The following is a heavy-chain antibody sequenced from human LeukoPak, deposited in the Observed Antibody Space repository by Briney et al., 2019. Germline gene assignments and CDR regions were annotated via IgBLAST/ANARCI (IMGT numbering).Heavy chain of an antibody. Sequence: GESLKISCKGSGYSFTSYWIGGVRQMPGKGLEWMGIIYPGNSDTRYSPSFQGQVTISADKSITTAYLQWSSLKASDTAMYYCVRLVDLGAFDIWGQGTLVTVSS. CDR3: VRLVDLGAFDI. J-gene: IGHJ3*02. CDR1: GYSFTSYW. D-gene: IGHD6-6*01. V-gene: IGHV5-51*01. CDR2: IYPGNSDT.